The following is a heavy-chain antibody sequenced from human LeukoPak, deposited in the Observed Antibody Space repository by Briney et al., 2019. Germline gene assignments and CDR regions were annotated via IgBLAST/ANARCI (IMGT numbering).Heavy chain of an antibody. J-gene: IGHJ3*02. CDR1: GFTISSYY. V-gene: IGHV3-48*01. CDR3: ASVRGDYGGAFDI. Sequence: GGSLRLSCAASGFTISSYYMDWVRQAPGQGLEWVATISSSSSSTYYADSVRGRITTSRDTTKNSLFLRMNSLRAKATAVYYGASVRGDYGGAFDIGGQGTMVVVSS. D-gene: IGHD4-17*01. CDR2: ISSSSSST.